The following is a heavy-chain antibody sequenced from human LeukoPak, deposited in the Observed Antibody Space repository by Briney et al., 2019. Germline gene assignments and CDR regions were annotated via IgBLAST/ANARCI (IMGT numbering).Heavy chain of an antibody. D-gene: IGHD2-2*01. Sequence: NPGGSLRLSCAASGFTFSTYNMNWVRQAPGKGLEWVSFIGSSGSYIYYADSVKGRFTISRDNAKNSLYLQMNSLRAEDTAVYYCARGSCSTTSCYFDYWGQGTLVTVSS. J-gene: IGHJ4*02. CDR2: IGSSGSYI. CDR3: ARGSCSTTSCYFDY. V-gene: IGHV3-21*01. CDR1: GFTFSTYN.